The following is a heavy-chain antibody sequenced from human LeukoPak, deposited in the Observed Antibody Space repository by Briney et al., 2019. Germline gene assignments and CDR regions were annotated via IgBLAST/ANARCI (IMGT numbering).Heavy chain of an antibody. Sequence: PGGSLRLSCAASGFTFSSYWMSWVRQAPGKGLEWVANIKQDGSEKYYVDSVKGRFTISRDNAKNSPYLQMNSLRAEDTAVYYCARRKRDGYLTFDYWGQGTLVTVSS. D-gene: IGHD5-24*01. CDR2: IKQDGSEK. V-gene: IGHV3-7*01. CDR3: ARRKRDGYLTFDY. CDR1: GFTFSSYW. J-gene: IGHJ4*02.